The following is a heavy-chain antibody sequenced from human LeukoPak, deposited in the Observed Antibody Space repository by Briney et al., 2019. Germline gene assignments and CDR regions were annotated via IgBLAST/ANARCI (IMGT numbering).Heavy chain of an antibody. D-gene: IGHD3-10*01. CDR3: AREDYYGAGSYPSSYYFDS. CDR2: INPNSSGT. Sequence: ASVKVSCKASGYTFTGYYMHWGREARGQRLEGRGWINPNSSGTNYAQKFQGRVTMTSEKSISTAYVDWSSLRSEDTAVYYCAREDYYGAGSYPSSYYFDSWGQGTLVTVSS. CDR1: GYTFTGYY. V-gene: IGHV1-2*02. J-gene: IGHJ4*02.